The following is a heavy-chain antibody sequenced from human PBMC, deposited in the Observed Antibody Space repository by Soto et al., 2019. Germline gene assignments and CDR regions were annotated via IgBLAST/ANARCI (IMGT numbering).Heavy chain of an antibody. V-gene: IGHV3-15*07. CDR3: TTGSVEGV. Sequence: EVQLVESGGGFIYPGGSLRLSCAASGLTISNAWMNWVRQAPGKGLEWVGRIKTNTAVVATDYAAAVKGRFTGSRDDSKNTLYLQMNSLKTEGTAVYYCTTGSVEGVWGQGTTVTVSS. CDR1: GLTISNAW. J-gene: IGHJ6*02. D-gene: IGHD2-15*01. CDR2: IKTNTAVVAT.